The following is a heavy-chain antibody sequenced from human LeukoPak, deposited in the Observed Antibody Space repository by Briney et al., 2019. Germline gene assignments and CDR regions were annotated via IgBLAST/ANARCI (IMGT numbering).Heavy chain of an antibody. CDR2: VMQVGGEK. CDR1: GFTFSNYW. J-gene: IGHJ4*01. V-gene: IGHV3-7*05. CDR3: ATIARDGYHFFFDD. D-gene: IGHD5-24*01. Sequence: GGSLRLSCAASGFTFSNYWMSWVRQAPGKGLEWVANVMQVGGEKYYVDSVKGRFTISRDNAQNSLYLQMNSLRAEDTAVYYWATIARDGYHFFFDDWGPGTLVTVSS.